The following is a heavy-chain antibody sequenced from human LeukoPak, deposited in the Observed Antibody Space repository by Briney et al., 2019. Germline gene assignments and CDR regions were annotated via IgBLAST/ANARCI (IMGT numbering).Heavy chain of an antibody. Sequence: PSETLSLTCTVSGGSISSSYWSWMRQPPGKGLEWIGYIYYSGSTTYNPSLKSRVTISVDTSKKQFSLRLSSVTAADTAVYYCATHLLGSGWSYWGQGTLVTVSS. CDR1: GGSISSSY. CDR2: IYYSGST. D-gene: IGHD6-19*01. CDR3: ATHLLGSGWSY. V-gene: IGHV4-59*08. J-gene: IGHJ4*02.